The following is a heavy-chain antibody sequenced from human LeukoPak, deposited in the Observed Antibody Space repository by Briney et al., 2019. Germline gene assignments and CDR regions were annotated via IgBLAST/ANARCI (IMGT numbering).Heavy chain of an antibody. D-gene: IGHD3-10*01. J-gene: IGHJ3*01. Sequence: ASVKVSCKASGYTFTSYYMHWLRQAPGQGLEWMGIINPSGGSTSYAQKFQGRVTTTRDTSTSTVYMELSSLRSEDTAVYYCARDDGYYGSGSYSPVFWGQGTMVTVSS. CDR1: GYTFTSYY. V-gene: IGHV1-46*01. CDR3: ARDDGYYGSGSYSPVF. CDR2: INPSGGST.